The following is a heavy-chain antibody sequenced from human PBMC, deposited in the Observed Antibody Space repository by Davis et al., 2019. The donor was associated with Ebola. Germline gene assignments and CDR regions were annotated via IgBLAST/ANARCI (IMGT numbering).Heavy chain of an antibody. D-gene: IGHD6-13*01. J-gene: IGHJ5*02. Sequence: GESLKISCAASGFTFSSYAMHWVRQAPGKGLEWVAVISYDGSNKYYADSVKGRFTISRDNSKNTLYLQMNSLRAEDTAVYYCARDWPKFKTAAGTGIYNWFDPWGQGTLVTISS. V-gene: IGHV3-30-3*01. CDR1: GFTFSSYA. CDR3: ARDWPKFKTAAGTGIYNWFDP. CDR2: ISYDGSNK.